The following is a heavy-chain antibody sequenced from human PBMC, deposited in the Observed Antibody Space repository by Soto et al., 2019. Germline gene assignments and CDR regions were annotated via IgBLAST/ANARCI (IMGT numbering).Heavy chain of an antibody. CDR3: VHSLDY. CDR2: IYWDDDK. V-gene: IGHV2-5*02. Sequence: QESGPGLVKPSDTLSLTCAVSGSSVSSWNWWGWIRQPPAKGLEWLALIYWDDDKRYSPSLKSRLTITKDTSKNQVVLTMTNMDPVDTATYYCVHSLDYWGQGTLVTVSS. CDR1: GSSVSSWNW. J-gene: IGHJ4*02.